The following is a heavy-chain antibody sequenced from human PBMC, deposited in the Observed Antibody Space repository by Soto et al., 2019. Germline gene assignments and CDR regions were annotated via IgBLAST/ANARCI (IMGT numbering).Heavy chain of an antibody. Sequence: VQLVESGGGLVKPGGSLRVSCAASGFTFSNYSMNWVRQTPGKGLEWVSSISSRSRSIFYAGSVKGRFTISRDNAKKSLYLQMNSLRAKDTAVYYCARGGGQWLVRMTSWGQGTLVTVSS. CDR3: ARGGGQWLVRMTS. D-gene: IGHD6-19*01. CDR2: ISSRSRSI. J-gene: IGHJ5*02. CDR1: GFTFSNYS. V-gene: IGHV3-21*01.